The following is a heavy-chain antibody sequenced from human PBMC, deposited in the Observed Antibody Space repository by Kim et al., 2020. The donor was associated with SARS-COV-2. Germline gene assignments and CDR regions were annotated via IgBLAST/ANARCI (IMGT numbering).Heavy chain of an antibody. J-gene: IGHJ6*02. CDR3: ARHAGDYFYYGMDV. V-gene: IGHV3-48*02. Sequence: YASSVNGQFTDSRDKPKNSLLLQMNSLRDEDTAVYYCARHAGDYFYYGMDVWGQGTTVTVSS.